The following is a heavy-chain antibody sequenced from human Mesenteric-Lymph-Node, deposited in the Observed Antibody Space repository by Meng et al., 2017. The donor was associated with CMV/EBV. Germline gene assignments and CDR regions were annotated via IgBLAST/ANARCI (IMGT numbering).Heavy chain of an antibody. Sequence: ASCFTFRSHWMNWVRPAPGKGLVWFSRINTDESITQYADSVRGRFTISRDNAKNTLYLQMNSLRAEDTAVYYCARDLGGYSGYDFDYWGQGTLVTVSS. CDR1: CFTFRSHW. J-gene: IGHJ4*02. V-gene: IGHV3-74*01. CDR3: ARDLGGYSGYDFDY. D-gene: IGHD5-12*01. CDR2: INTDESIT.